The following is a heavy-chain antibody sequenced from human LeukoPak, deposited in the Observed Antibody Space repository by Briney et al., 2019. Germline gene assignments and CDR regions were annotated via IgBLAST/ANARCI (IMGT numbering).Heavy chain of an antibody. V-gene: IGHV3-30-3*01. J-gene: IGHJ6*02. CDR3: ARTPFTYYYDSSGYPLYYYYGMDV. CDR1: GFTFSSHA. CDR2: ISYDGSNK. Sequence: GGSLRLSCAASGFTFSSHAMHWVRQAPGKGLEWVAVISYDGSNKYYADSVKGRFTISSDNSKNTLYLQMNSLRAEDTAVYYCARTPFTYYYDSSGYPLYYYYGMDVWGQGTTVTVSS. D-gene: IGHD3-22*01.